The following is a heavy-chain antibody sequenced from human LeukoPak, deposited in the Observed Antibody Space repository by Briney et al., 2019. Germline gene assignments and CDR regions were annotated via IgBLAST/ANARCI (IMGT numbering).Heavy chain of an antibody. CDR1: GFTFSSYA. CDR3: ANSESLFWYYGSGGEAD. D-gene: IGHD3-10*01. CDR2: ISYDGSNK. V-gene: IGHV3-30-3*01. Sequence: GGSLRLSCAASGFTFSSYAMHWVRQAPGKGLEWVAVISYDGSNKYYADSVKGRFTISRDNSKNTLYLQMNSLRAEDTAVYYCANSESLFWYYGSGGEADWGQGTLVTVSS. J-gene: IGHJ4*02.